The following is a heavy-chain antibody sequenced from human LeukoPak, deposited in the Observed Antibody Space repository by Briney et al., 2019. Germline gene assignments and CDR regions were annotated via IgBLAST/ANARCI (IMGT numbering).Heavy chain of an antibody. CDR3: ARHGNWDPFDY. CDR1: GGSIRSYY. CDR2: IYYSGST. J-gene: IGHJ4*02. Sequence: SETLSLTCTVSGGSIRSYYWGWIRQPPGKGLEWIGTIYYSGSTYYKSSLKSRLTISVDSSKNQFSLKMISVTAADTGVYYCARHGNWDPFDYWGQGALVTVSS. V-gene: IGHV4-39*01. D-gene: IGHD7-27*01.